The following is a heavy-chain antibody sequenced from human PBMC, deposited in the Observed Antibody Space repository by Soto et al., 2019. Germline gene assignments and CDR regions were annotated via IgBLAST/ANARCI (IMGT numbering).Heavy chain of an antibody. CDR2: IIPILSIA. CDR1: GGTFSSYT. V-gene: IGHV1-69*04. J-gene: IGHJ6*02. D-gene: IGHD2-2*01. Sequence: SVKVSCKAPGGTFSSYTISWVRQAPGQGLEWMGRIIPILSIANYAQKFQGRVTITADKSTSTAYMELSSLRSEDTAVYYCARDRVVVPAAQIKYYYYGMDVWGQGTTVTVSS. CDR3: ARDRVVVPAAQIKYYYYGMDV.